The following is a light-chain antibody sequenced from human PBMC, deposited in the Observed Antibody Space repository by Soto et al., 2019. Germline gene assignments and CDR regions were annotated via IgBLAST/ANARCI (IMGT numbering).Light chain of an antibody. CDR1: SSDVGGYNY. J-gene: IGLJ3*02. Sequence: QSALTRPASVSGSPGQSITISCTGSSSDVGGYNYVSWYQQHPGKAPKVMIYEVSNRPSGVSNRFSGSKSGNTASLTISGLQAEDEADYYCSSSTGSSTLVFGGGTKLTVL. V-gene: IGLV2-14*01. CDR3: SSSTGSSTLV. CDR2: EVS.